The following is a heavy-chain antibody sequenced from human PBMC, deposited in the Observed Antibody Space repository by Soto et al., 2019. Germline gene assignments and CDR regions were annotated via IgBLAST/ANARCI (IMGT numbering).Heavy chain of an antibody. CDR3: ARESIAALGWFDP. V-gene: IGHV4-59*01. Sequence: SETLSLTCAVYGGSFSGYYWSWIRQPPGKGLEWIGYIYYSGSTNYNPSIKSRVNISVDTSKNQFSLKLSSVTAADTAVYYCARESIAALGWFDPWGQGTLVTVSS. J-gene: IGHJ5*02. D-gene: IGHD6-6*01. CDR2: IYYSGST. CDR1: GGSFSGYY.